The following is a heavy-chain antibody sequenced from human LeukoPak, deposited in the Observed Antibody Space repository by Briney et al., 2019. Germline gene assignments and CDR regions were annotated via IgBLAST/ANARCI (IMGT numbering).Heavy chain of an antibody. CDR2: ISSSGSTI. D-gene: IGHD2-2*01. CDR3: AKARPPYASTYDY. Sequence: GGSLRLSCAASGFTFSDYYMSWIRQAPGKGLEWVSYISSSGSTIYYADSVKGRFTISRDNSKNTLYLQMNSLRAEDTAVYYCAKARPPYASTYDYWGQGTLVTVSS. J-gene: IGHJ4*02. CDR1: GFTFSDYY. V-gene: IGHV3-11*01.